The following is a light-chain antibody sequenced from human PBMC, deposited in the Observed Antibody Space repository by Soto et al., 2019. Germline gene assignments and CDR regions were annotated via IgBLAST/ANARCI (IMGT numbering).Light chain of an antibody. V-gene: IGKV1-5*01. CDR1: QTISSW. J-gene: IGKJ1*01. Sequence: DIQMTQSPSTLSASVGDRVTITCRASQTISSWLAWYQQKPGKAPNLLIYDASSLQSGVPSRFSGSGFGTEFTLTISSLQPDDFGTYYCQQYHTYWTFGQGTKVDIK. CDR2: DAS. CDR3: QQYHTYWT.